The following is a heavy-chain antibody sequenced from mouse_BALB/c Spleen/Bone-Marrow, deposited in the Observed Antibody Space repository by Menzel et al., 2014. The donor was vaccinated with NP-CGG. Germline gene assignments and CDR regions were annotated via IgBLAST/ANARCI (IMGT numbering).Heavy chain of an antibody. D-gene: IGHD4-1*01. J-gene: IGHJ2*01. CDR3: ARRGTGVDY. Sequence: QVQLQQPGAELVRPGTSVKISCKASGYTFTNYWLGWVKQRPGHALEWIGDIYPGGGYTNYNEKFKGKATLTADTSSSTAYMQLSSLTSEDSAVYFCARRGTGVDYWGQGTTPTVSS. V-gene: IGHV1-63*02. CDR1: GYTFTNYW. CDR2: IYPGGGYT.